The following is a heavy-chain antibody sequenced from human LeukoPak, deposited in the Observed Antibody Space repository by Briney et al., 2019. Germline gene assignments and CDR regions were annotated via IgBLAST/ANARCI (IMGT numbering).Heavy chain of an antibody. CDR3: ARDAYDDASES. CDR2: LRPDGRDK. D-gene: IGHD3-3*01. V-gene: IGHV3-7*01. J-gene: IGHJ5*02. Sequence: PEGSLRLSCAASGFTFSYYWMTWVRQAPGKGLEWVANLRPDGRDKYYADSVKGRFTISRDNAKNSLYLQMNGLRADDTAIYYCARDAYDDASESWGQGTLVTVSS. CDR1: GFTFSYYW.